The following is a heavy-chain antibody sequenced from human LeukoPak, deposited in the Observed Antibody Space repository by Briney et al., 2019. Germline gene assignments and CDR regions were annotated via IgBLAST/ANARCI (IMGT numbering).Heavy chain of an antibody. Sequence: ASVKVSCKASGYTFTSYYMHWVRQAPGQGLEWMGIINPSGGSTGYAQKFQGRVTMTRDMSTSTVYMELSSLRSEDTAVYYCVRFGGYSSGSEGWFDPWGQGTLVTVSS. J-gene: IGHJ5*02. CDR3: VRFGGYSSGSEGWFDP. V-gene: IGHV1-46*01. D-gene: IGHD6-19*01. CDR1: GYTFTSYY. CDR2: INPSGGST.